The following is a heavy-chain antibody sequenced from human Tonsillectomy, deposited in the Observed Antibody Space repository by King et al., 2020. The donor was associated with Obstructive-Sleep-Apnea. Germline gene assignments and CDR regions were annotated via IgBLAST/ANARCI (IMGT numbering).Heavy chain of an antibody. CDR1: GFTFSTYA. J-gene: IGHJ2*01. D-gene: IGHD2-21*02. CDR3: ARDRYHCGGDCKYAEYTYWSFDH. CDR2: ISYDGSNK. Sequence: VQLVESGGGVVQPGRSLRLSCAASGFTFSTYAMHWVRQAPGKGLEWVAVISYDGSNKYYADSVKGRFTITRDNSKHTLYLQMNSLRDEDTAVYYCARDRYHCGGDCKYAEYTYWSFDHWGRGTLVTVSS. V-gene: IGHV3-30-3*01.